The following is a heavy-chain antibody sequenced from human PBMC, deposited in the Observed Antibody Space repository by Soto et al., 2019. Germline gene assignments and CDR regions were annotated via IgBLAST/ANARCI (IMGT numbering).Heavy chain of an antibody. CDR2: IYDSGST. V-gene: IGHV4-31*03. Sequence: QVQLQESGPGLVKPSQTLSLTCSVSGGSISSGGFYWTWIRQHPGKGLEWIGFIYDSGSTYYNASLKSRVTISGDTSKNQFSLKLSSVTAADTAVYYCARGPRQRGGNYYYGMDVWGQGTTVTVSS. J-gene: IGHJ6*02. CDR1: GGSISSGGFY. CDR3: ARGPRQRGGNYYYGMDV.